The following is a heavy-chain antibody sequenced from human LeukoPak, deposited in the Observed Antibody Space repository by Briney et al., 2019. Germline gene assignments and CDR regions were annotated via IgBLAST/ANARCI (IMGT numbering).Heavy chain of an antibody. V-gene: IGHV1-8*01. Sequence: ASVEVSCKASGYTFTSYDINWVRQATGQGLEWMGWMNPNSGNTGYAQKFQGRVTMTRNTSISTAYMELSSLRSEDTAVYYCARVAAMVTWKYYFDYWGQGTLVTVSS. CDR2: MNPNSGNT. CDR1: GYTFTSYD. J-gene: IGHJ4*02. CDR3: ARVAAMVTWKYYFDY. D-gene: IGHD5-18*01.